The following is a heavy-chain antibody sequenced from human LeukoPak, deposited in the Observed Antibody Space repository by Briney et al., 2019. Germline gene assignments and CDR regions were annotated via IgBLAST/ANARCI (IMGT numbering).Heavy chain of an antibody. CDR1: GGSISSYY. D-gene: IGHD2-15*01. V-gene: IGHV4-4*07. CDR3: ARDTPCSGGSCYLVHWFDP. J-gene: IGHJ5*02. CDR2: IYISGST. Sequence: SETLSLTCTASGGSISSYYWSWIRQPAGKGLEWIGRIYISGSTNYNPSLKSRVTMSVDTSKNQFSLKLSSVTAADTAVYYCARDTPCSGGSCYLVHWFDPWGQGTLVTVSS.